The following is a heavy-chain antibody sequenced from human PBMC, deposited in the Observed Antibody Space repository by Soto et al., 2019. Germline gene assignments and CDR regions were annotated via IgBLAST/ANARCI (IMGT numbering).Heavy chain of an antibody. J-gene: IGHJ6*02. CDR1: GFTFSSYG. Sequence: QVQLVESGGGVVQPGRSLRLSCAASGFTFSSYGMHWVRQAPGKGLEWVAVISYDGSNKYYADSVKGRFTISRDNSKNTLNLQMLSMRAEGAAVTSCDRDPIAVRPCSSCCYCYGMDVWGQGTTVTVSS. CDR3: DRDPIAVRPCSSCCYCYGMDV. D-gene: IGHD2-15*01. CDR2: ISYDGSNK. V-gene: IGHV3-33*01.